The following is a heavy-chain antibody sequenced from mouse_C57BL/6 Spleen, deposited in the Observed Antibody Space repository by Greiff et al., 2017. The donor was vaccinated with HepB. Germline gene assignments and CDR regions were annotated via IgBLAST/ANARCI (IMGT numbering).Heavy chain of an antibody. D-gene: IGHD4-1*01. V-gene: IGHV1-80*01. CDR3: ARGAELGPYYFDY. J-gene: IGHJ2*01. CDR2: IYPGDGDT. Sequence: VQLQQSGAELVKPGASVKISCKASGYAFSSYWMNWVKQRPGKGLEWIGQIYPGDGDTNYNGKFKGKATLTADKSSSTAYMQLSSLTSEDSAVYFCARGAELGPYYFDYWGQSTTLTVSS. CDR1: GYAFSSYW.